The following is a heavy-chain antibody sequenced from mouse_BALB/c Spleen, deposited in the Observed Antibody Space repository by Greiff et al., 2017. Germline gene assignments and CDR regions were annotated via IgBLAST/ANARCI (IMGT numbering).Heavy chain of an antibody. CDR3: ARLGDYDAMDY. CDR1: GFTFSSFG. Sequence: EVKLVESGGGLVQPGGSRKLSCAASGFTFSSFGMHWVRQAPEKGLEWVAYISSGSSTIYYADTVKGRFTISRDNPKNTLFLQMTSLRSEDTAMYYCARLGDYDAMDYWGQGTSVTVSS. J-gene: IGHJ4*01. CDR2: ISSGSSTI. V-gene: IGHV5-17*02.